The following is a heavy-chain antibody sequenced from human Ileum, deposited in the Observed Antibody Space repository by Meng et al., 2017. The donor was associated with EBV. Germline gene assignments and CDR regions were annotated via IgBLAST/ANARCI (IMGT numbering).Heavy chain of an antibody. J-gene: IGHJ4*02. CDR2: IIPVFGTT. CDR1: GGTSSTYG. CDR3: AGHYGSGNYAFDY. Sequence: HVQLVPSGAEVKKPXSSVRVSXKASGGTSSTYGIGWVRQAPAKGLEWMGTIIPVFGTTTYAQKFQGRVTITADKSTDTAYMDLNSLTSEDTAVYYCAGHYGSGNYAFDYWGQGTLVTVSS. V-gene: IGHV1-69*06. D-gene: IGHD3-10*01.